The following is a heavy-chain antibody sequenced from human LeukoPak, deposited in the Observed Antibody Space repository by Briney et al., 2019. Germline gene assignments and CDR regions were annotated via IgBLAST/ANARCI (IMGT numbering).Heavy chain of an antibody. CDR3: ARGLCSTAQSGVCFGYYYYMDV. CDR2: IYHSGST. J-gene: IGHJ6*03. D-gene: IGHD2-2*01. CDR1: GGSISSSSYY. V-gene: IGHV4-39*07. Sequence: SSETLSLTCTVSGGSISSSSYYWGWIRQPPGKGLEWIGSIYHSGSTYYNPSLKSRVTISVDTSKNQFSLKLSSVTAADTAVYYCARGLCSTAQSGVCFGYYYYMDVWGKGTTVTVSS.